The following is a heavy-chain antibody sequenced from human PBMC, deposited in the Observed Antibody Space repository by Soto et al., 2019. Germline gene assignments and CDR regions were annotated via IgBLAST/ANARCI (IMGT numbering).Heavy chain of an antibody. V-gene: IGHV1-69*01. J-gene: IGHJ4*02. CDR3: ATIPKPSYYDTRHPYFFDY. D-gene: IGHD3-22*01. Sequence: QVQLVQSGAEVKKPGSSVKASCTASGGTFSTYAFSWVRQAPGQGLEWMGGIIPIFGTTNYAQKFQGRVTITADESTSTAYMELSSLRSEDTAVYYCATIPKPSYYDTRHPYFFDYWGQGTLVTVSS. CDR2: IIPIFGTT. CDR1: GGTFSTYA.